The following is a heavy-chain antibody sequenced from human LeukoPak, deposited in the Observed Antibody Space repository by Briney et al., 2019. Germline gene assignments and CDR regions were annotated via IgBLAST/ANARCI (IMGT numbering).Heavy chain of an antibody. CDR1: GGSISSGSYY. CDR2: IYTSGST. J-gene: IGHJ6*02. Sequence: PSETLSLTCTVSGGSISSGSYYWSWIRQPAGKGLERIGRIYTSGSTNYNPSLKSRVTISVDTSKNQFSLKLSSVTAADTAVYYCATGYSSSWYPYGMDVWGQGTTVTVSS. CDR3: ATGYSSSWYPYGMDV. D-gene: IGHD6-13*01. V-gene: IGHV4-61*02.